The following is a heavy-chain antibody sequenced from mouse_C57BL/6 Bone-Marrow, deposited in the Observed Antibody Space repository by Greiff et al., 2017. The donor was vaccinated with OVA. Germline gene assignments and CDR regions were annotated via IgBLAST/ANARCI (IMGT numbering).Heavy chain of an antibody. D-gene: IGHD2-3*01. CDR3: ARRFDGSYWYFDV. J-gene: IGHJ1*03. Sequence: QVHVKQPGAELVKPGASVKLSCKASGYTFTSYWMHWVKQRPGRGLEWIGRIDPNSGGTKYNEKFKSKATLTVDKPSSTAYMQLSSLTSEDSAVYYCARRFDGSYWYFDVWGTGTTVTVSS. V-gene: IGHV1-72*01. CDR2: IDPNSGGT. CDR1: GYTFTSYW.